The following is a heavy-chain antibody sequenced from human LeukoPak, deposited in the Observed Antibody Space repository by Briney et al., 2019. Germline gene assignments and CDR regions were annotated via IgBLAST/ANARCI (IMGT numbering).Heavy chain of an antibody. V-gene: IGHV3-33*06. CDR2: IWYDGSNK. D-gene: IGHD3-22*01. CDR3: AKNSLLRGYPYSWFYP. CDR1: GFTFSSYG. Sequence: PGRSLRLSCAASGFTFSSYGMHWVRQAPGKGLEWVAVIWYDGSNKYYADSVKGRFTISRDNSKNTLYLQMNSLRAEDTAVYYCAKNSLLRGYPYSWFYPWGQGTLVTVSS. J-gene: IGHJ5*02.